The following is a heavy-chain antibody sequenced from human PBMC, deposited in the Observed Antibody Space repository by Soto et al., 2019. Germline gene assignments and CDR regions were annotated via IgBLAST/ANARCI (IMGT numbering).Heavy chain of an antibody. Sequence: ELKLVESGGGLVQPGGSLRLSCAASGFTFSYYWMHWVRQAPGTGLVRVSHIHSDGTTTTYADSVKGRFTVSRDNTKKTLYLQTNSLRAEDTAVYYCARGDRGGFDIWGQGTVAIVSS. CDR1: GFTFSYYW. D-gene: IGHD2-15*01. CDR2: IHSDGTTT. CDR3: ARGDRGGFDI. V-gene: IGHV3-74*01. J-gene: IGHJ3*02.